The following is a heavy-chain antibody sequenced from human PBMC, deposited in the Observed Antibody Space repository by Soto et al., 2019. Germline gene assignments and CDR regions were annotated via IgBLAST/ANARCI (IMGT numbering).Heavy chain of an antibody. J-gene: IGHJ5*02. V-gene: IGHV4-39*01. Sequence: SETLSLTCTVSGGSISSSSYYWGWIRQPPGKGLEWIGSIYYSGSTYYNPSLKSRVTISVDTSKNQFSLKLSSVTAADTAVYYCASHAPAMIVVAPYNWFDPWGQGTLVTVSS. D-gene: IGHD3-22*01. CDR3: ASHAPAMIVVAPYNWFDP. CDR2: IYYSGST. CDR1: GGSISSSSYY.